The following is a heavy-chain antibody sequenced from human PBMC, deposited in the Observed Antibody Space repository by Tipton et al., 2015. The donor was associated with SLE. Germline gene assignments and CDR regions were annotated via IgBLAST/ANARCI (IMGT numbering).Heavy chain of an antibody. D-gene: IGHD1-1*01. V-gene: IGHV3-9*01. J-gene: IGHJ3*01. Sequence: RSLRLSCTASGFRFDDYAMHWVRQVPGKGLEWVSGISWNSEIIFYADSVRGRFTISRDNAANSLYLQMNSLSPEDTAFYYCTTLIPLAPTDRDNDFDVWGPGTLVTVSS. CDR2: ISWNSEII. CDR3: TTLIPLAPTDRDNDFDV. CDR1: GFRFDDYA.